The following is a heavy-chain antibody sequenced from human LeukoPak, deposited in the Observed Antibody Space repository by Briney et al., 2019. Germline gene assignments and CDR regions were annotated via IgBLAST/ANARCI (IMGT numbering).Heavy chain of an antibody. V-gene: IGHV3-21*04. D-gene: IGHD1-7*01. CDR1: GFTFSSYS. J-gene: IGHJ4*02. Sequence: PGGSLRLSCAASGFTFSSYSVNWVRQAPGKGLEWVSSISSSSSYIYYADSVKGRFTISRDNAKNSLYLQMNSLRAEDTAVYYCARGGGWNYVLFDYWGQGTLVTVSS. CDR2: ISSSSSYI. CDR3: ARGGGWNYVLFDY.